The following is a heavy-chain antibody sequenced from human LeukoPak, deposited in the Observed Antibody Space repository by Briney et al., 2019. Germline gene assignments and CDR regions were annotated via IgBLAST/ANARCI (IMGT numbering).Heavy chain of an antibody. CDR2: INPNSGGT. CDR1: GYTFTGYY. V-gene: IGHV1-2*02. CDR3: ASDENYYDSSGCFDY. J-gene: IGHJ4*02. Sequence: ASVKVSCKASGYTFTGYYMHWVRQAPGQGLEWMGWINPNSGGTNYAQKFQGRVTMTRDTSISTAYMELSRLRSDDTAVYYCASDENYYDSSGCFDYWGQGTLVTVSS. D-gene: IGHD3-22*01.